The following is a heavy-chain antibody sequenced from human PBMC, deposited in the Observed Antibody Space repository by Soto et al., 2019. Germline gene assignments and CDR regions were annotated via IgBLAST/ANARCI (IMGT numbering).Heavy chain of an antibody. D-gene: IGHD3-9*01. J-gene: IGHJ4*02. CDR2: IHYSRST. Sequence: SETLSPTCTVSVGSSSCHYWSWIRQPPGKELELIGYIHYSRSTNYNPSIKSRVTILVDTSKNQFSLKLSTMTAADAAVTYCARANAQYNYDILTCYSYYYFYYWGQGTLVTVSS. CDR3: ARANAQYNYDILTCYSYYYFYY. V-gene: IGHV4-59*11. CDR1: VGSSSCHY.